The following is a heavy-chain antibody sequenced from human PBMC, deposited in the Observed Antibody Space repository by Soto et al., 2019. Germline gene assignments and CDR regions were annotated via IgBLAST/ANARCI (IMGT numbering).Heavy chain of an antibody. CDR1: GFTFNVAW. Sequence: EVQLVESGGGLLKRGGSLRLSCAGSGFTFNVAWMNWVRQAPGKGLEGVGRIKSESDGWTTAYAAPVKGRFTISRDDSKNTVYLQMNSLRTEDTALYYCMTDRQYRPAYWGQGTQVTVSS. CDR2: IKSESDGWTT. J-gene: IGHJ4*02. D-gene: IGHD3-16*02. CDR3: MTDRQYRPAY. V-gene: IGHV3-15*07.